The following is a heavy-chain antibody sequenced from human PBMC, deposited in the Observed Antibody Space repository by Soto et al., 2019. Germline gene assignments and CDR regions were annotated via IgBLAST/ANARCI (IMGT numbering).Heavy chain of an antibody. CDR3: ARDESYDILTGYYTPQRFDY. CDR2: IKQDGSEK. CDR1: VFPFSSYW. Sequence: HPRGSLRLSCAVSVFPFSSYWMSWVRQAPGKGLAWLANIKQDGSEKYYVDSVKGRFTISRDNAKNSLYLQMNSLRAEDTAVYYCARDESYDILTGYYTPQRFDYWGQGSLVTVSS. J-gene: IGHJ4*02. D-gene: IGHD3-9*01. V-gene: IGHV3-7*01.